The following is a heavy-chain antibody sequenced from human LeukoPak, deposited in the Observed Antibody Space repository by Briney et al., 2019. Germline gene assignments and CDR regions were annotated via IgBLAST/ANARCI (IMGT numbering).Heavy chain of an antibody. D-gene: IGHD1-1*01. CDR3: AKGTAVDRQYFEN. V-gene: IGHV3-30*18. CDR2: ISFDGSHK. J-gene: IGHJ4*02. Sequence: GGSLRLSCAASRFTFSACGMHWVRQAPGKGLEWVAAISFDGSHKYYADSVKGRFTISRDNSMNTLYLQMNSLRAEDTAVYYCAKGTAVDRQYFENWAQGTLVTVSS. CDR1: RFTFSACG.